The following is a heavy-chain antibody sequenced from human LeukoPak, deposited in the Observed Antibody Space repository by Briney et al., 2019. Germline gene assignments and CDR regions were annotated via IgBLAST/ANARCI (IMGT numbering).Heavy chain of an antibody. V-gene: IGHV4-4*02. CDR2: MYHSGST. CDR3: ARDVYYYDSSGYRSLAFDI. D-gene: IGHD3-22*01. Sequence: SETLSLTCAVSGGSISRTNWWNWVRQPPGKGLEWIGEMYHSGSTNYNPSLKSRVTISVDKSKNQFSLKLTSVTAADTAVYYCARDVYYYDSSGYRSLAFDIWGQGTMVTVSS. J-gene: IGHJ3*02. CDR1: GGSISRTNW.